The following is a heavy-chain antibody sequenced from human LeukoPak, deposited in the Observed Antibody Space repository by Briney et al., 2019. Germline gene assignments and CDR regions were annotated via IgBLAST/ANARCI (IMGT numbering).Heavy chain of an antibody. CDR3: AKGSVLGQWLVPVDY. D-gene: IGHD6-19*01. Sequence: GGSLRLSCAASGFTFSSYAMSWVRQAPGKGLEWVSATSGSGGSTYYADSVKGRFTISRDNSKNTLYLQMNSLRAEDTAVYYCAKGSVLGQWLVPVDYWGQGTLVTVSS. J-gene: IGHJ4*02. CDR2: TSGSGGST. CDR1: GFTFSSYA. V-gene: IGHV3-23*01.